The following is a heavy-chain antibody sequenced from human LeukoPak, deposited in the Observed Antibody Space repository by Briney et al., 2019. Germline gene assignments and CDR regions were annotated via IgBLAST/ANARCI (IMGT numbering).Heavy chain of an antibody. CDR2: IYYSGTT. CDR1: GGSISSSSYY. V-gene: IGHV4-39*07. J-gene: IGHJ3*02. D-gene: IGHD2-15*01. CDR3: AGEWRLPGAFDI. Sequence: SETLSLTCTVSGGSISSSSYYWGWIRQPPGKGLEWIGSIYYSGTTNYNPSLKSRVTISGGPSKNQFSLKLSSVTAADTAVYYCAGEWRLPGAFDIWGQGTMVAVSS.